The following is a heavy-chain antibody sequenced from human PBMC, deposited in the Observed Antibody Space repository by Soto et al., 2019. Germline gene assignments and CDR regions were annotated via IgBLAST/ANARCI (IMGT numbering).Heavy chain of an antibody. D-gene: IGHD3-10*01. CDR2: IYYSGST. CDR1: GGSVSSGGYY. J-gene: IGHJ4*02. V-gene: IGHV4-61*08. Sequence: QVQLQESGPGLVKPSETLSLTCSVSGGSVSSGGYYWSWIRQPPGKGLEWIGCIYYSGSTDYNPSLKSRVTMSLDKSKIQFSLKMNSVTAADTAVYFCARAGSYRYFDYWGQGTLVTVSS. CDR3: ARAGSYRYFDY.